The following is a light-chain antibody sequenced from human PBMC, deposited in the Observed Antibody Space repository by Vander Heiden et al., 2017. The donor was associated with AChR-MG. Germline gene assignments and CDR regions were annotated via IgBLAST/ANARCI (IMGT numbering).Light chain of an antibody. CDR1: QNVGNW. CDR2: QAS. CDR3: QQYNSYPLT. J-gene: IGKJ4*01. V-gene: IGKV1-5*03. Sequence: DIQMTQSPSTLSASVGDRVTIPCRASQNVGNWLAWFQQKPGKAPNLLISQASTLESGVPSRFGGSGAGTEFTLTFSSLQPDDLASYYCQQYNSYPLTFGGGTKVELK.